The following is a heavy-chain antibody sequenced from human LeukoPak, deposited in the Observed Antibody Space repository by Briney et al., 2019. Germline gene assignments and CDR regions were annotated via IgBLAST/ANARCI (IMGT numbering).Heavy chain of an antibody. CDR2: IYTSGST. CDR1: GGSISSGSYY. V-gene: IGHV4-61*02. Sequence: SETLSLTCTVSGGSISSGSYYWSWIRQPAGKGLEWIGRIYTSGSTNYNPSLKSRVTISVDTSKNQFSLKLSSVTAADTAVYYCARSPGRLSLGGYFDYWGQGTLVTVSS. D-gene: IGHD5-12*01. CDR3: ARSPGRLSLGGYFDY. J-gene: IGHJ4*02.